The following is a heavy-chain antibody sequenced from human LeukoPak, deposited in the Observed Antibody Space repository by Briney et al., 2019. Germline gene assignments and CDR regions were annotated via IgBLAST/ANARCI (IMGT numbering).Heavy chain of an antibody. V-gene: IGHV3-7*01. J-gene: IGHJ3*02. CDR1: GFTFSSYW. CDR2: IKQDGSEK. Sequence: GGSLRLSCAASGFTFSSYWMSWVRQAPGKGLEWVANIKQDGSEKYYVDSVKGRFTISRDNAKNSLYLQMNSLRAEDTAVYYCARISGYYGSGSYWHDAFDIWGQGTMVTVSS. D-gene: IGHD3-10*01. CDR3: ARISGYYGSGSYWHDAFDI.